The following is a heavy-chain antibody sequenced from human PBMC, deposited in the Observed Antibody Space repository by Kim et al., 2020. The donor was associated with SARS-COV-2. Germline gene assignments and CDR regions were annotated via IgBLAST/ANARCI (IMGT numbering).Heavy chain of an antibody. CDR2: IYSGGST. CDR1: GFTVSSNY. CDR3: ARAQPILGYCSSTSCYPTYDAFDI. J-gene: IGHJ3*02. Sequence: GGSLRLSCAASGFTVSSNYMSWVRQAPGKGLEWVSVIYSGGSTYYADSVKGRFTISRDNSKNTLYLQMNSLRAEDTAVYYCARAQPILGYCSSTSCYPTYDAFDIWGQGTMVTVSS. V-gene: IGHV3-53*01. D-gene: IGHD2-2*01.